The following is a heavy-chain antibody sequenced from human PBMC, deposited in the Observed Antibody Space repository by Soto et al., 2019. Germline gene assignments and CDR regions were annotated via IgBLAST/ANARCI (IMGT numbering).Heavy chain of an antibody. Sequence: QVQLVQSGAEVKKPGASVKVSCKASGYTFTTYYMHWVRQAPGQGLEWMGMINPSTGTTTYAPKFRGRVTMTRDTSTSTVYMDLSSLRSDDMALYYCVRALSGGSYSSGWGDFDYWGQGTLVTVSS. V-gene: IGHV1-46*03. D-gene: IGHD6-19*01. J-gene: IGHJ4*02. CDR2: INPSTGTT. CDR1: GYTFTTYY. CDR3: VRALSGGSYSSGWGDFDY.